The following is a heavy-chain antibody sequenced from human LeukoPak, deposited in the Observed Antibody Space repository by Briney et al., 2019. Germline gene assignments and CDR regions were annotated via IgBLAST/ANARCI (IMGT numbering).Heavy chain of an antibody. CDR1: GGSISSSSYY. CDR2: IYYSGST. CDR3: ARRPGKLLYDY. Sequence: SETLSLTCTVSGGSISSSSYYWGWIRQPPGKGLERIGSIYYSGSTYYNPSLKSRVTISVDTSKNQFSLKLSSVTAADTAVYYCARRPGKLLYDYWGQGTLVTVSS. V-gene: IGHV4-39*01. D-gene: IGHD2-8*01. J-gene: IGHJ4*02.